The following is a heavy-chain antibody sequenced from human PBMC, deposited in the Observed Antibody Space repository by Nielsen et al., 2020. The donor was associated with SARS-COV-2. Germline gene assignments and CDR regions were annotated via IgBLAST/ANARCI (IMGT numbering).Heavy chain of an antibody. J-gene: IGHJ2*01. Sequence: GESLKISCAASGFTFSDHYMTWIRQTPGKGLEWISYITNTGAEYYADSVKGRFTISRDNAQSSLYLLMNNLRTEDTAVYYCARDQAITIFGVDTDLWGRGTLVTVSS. CDR2: ITNTGAE. CDR1: GFTFSDHY. CDR3: ARDQAITIFGVDTDL. V-gene: IGHV3-11*04. D-gene: IGHD3-3*01.